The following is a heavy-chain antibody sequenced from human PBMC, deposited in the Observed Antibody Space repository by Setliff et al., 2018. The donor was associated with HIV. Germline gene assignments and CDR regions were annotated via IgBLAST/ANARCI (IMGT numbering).Heavy chain of an antibody. V-gene: IGHV5-10-1*01. D-gene: IGHD6-19*01. J-gene: IGHJ4*02. CDR1: GYKFTGYW. CDR2: IDPSDSYV. Sequence: PGESLKISCKASGYKFTGYWINWVRQMPGKGLEWMGRIDPSDSYVDHSPSFQGHVTISIDKSVSSAHLQWSSLRAEDTAVYYCAREDSRGWYYFDYWGQGTLVTVSS. CDR3: AREDSRGWYYFDY.